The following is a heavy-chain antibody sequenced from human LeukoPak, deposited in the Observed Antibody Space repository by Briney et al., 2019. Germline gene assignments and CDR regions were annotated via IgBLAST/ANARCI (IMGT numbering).Heavy chain of an antibody. Sequence: PGGSLRLSCAASGFTFSTCGMHWVRQAPGKGLEWVAVILFDGNNKYYADSVRGRFTISRDNSKNTLYLQMNSLRDEDTAVYYCAKDAEHSSGWYPGNWGQGTLVIVSS. J-gene: IGHJ4*02. D-gene: IGHD6-13*01. CDR1: GFTFSTCG. V-gene: IGHV3-30*18. CDR2: ILFDGNNK. CDR3: AKDAEHSSGWYPGN.